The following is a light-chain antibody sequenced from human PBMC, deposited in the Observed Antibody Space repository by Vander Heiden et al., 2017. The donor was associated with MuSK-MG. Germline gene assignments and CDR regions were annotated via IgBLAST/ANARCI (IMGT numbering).Light chain of an antibody. Sequence: DIVMTQSPLSLPVTPGEPASISCRSSQSLLHSNGYNYLDWYLQKPGQSPQLLIYLGSNRASGVPDRFSGSGSGTDFTLKISRVAAEDVGVYYCMQVLQTPTFGQGTKLEIK. CDR1: QSLLHSNGYNY. V-gene: IGKV2-28*01. CDR3: MQVLQTPT. CDR2: LGS. J-gene: IGKJ2*01.